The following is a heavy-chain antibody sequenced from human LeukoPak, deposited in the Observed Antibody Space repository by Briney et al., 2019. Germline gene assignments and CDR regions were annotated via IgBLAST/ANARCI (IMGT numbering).Heavy chain of an antibody. CDR1: GGSFSGYY. D-gene: IGHD2-2*01. V-gene: IGHV4-34*01. J-gene: IGHJ4*02. CDR3: ASAGKYCSSTSCYLYFDY. Sequence: SETLSLTCAVYGGSFSGYYWSWIRQPPGKGLEWIGEINHSGSTDYNPSLKSRVTISVDTSKNQFSLKLSSVTAADTAVYYCASAGKYCSSTSCYLYFDYWGQGTLVTVSS. CDR2: INHSGST.